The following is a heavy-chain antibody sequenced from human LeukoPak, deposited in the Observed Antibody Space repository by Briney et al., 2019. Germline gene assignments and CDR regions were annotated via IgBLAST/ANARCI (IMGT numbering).Heavy chain of an antibody. D-gene: IGHD2-2*01. V-gene: IGHV3-74*01. J-gene: IGHJ5*02. CDR2: INSDGSST. CDR3: ARGQSDIVVVPADRFDP. CDR1: GFIFSSYW. Sequence: PGGSLRLSCEVSGFIFSSYWMHWVRQAPGKGLVWVSHINSDGSSTNYADSVKGRFTISRDNAKNTLYLQMNSLRAEDTAVYCCARGQSDIVVVPADRFDPWGQGTLVTVSS.